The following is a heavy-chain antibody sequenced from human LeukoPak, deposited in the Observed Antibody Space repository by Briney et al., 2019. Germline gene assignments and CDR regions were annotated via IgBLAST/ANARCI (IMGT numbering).Heavy chain of an antibody. CDR2: ISWNSGSI. D-gene: IGHD6-13*01. J-gene: IGHJ4*02. CDR3: AKALYSSSCLDY. V-gene: IGHV3-9*01. CDR1: GFTFDDYA. Sequence: GRSLRLSCAASGFTFDDYAMHWVRQAPGKGLEWVSGISWNSGSIGYADSVKGRFTISRDNAKNSLYLQMNSLRAEDTALYYCAKALYSSSCLDYWGQGTLVTVSS.